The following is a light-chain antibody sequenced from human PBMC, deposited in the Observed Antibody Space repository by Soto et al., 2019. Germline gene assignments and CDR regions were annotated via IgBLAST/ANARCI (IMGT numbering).Light chain of an antibody. Sequence: TQSPSSLSASVGDRFTITCRASQSISSYLNWYHQKPGQAPSLLIYGASRRATGIPDRFSGSGSGTDFTLTISRLEPEDFAVYYCQQHNSSPITFGQGTRLEIK. CDR3: QQHNSSPIT. V-gene: IGKV3-20*01. CDR1: QSISSY. CDR2: GAS. J-gene: IGKJ5*01.